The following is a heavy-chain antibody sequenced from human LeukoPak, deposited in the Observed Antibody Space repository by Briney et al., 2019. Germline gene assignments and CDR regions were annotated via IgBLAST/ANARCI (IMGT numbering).Heavy chain of an antibody. CDR1: GGSISSHY. Sequence: SETLSLTCTVSGGSISSHYWSWIRQPPGKGLEWIGYIYYSGSTNYNPSLKSRVTISVDTSKNQFSLKLSSVTAADTAVYYCARGAYGYCGSWGQGTLVTVSS. V-gene: IGHV4-59*11. CDR2: IYYSGST. J-gene: IGHJ4*02. D-gene: IGHD2-2*03. CDR3: ARGAYGYCGS.